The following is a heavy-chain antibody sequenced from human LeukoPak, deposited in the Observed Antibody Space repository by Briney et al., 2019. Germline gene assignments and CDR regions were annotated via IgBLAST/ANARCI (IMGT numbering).Heavy chain of an antibody. D-gene: IGHD3-22*01. V-gene: IGHV3-7*04. CDR3: ARDPYDSSWGLCYSDY. Sequence: PSETLSLTCTVSGGSITSYYWSWIRQPPGKGLEWVANIKQDGSDKYYVDSVKGRFTISRDNAKNSLYLQMNSLRAEDTAVYYCARDPYDSSWGLCYSDYWGQGNLVTVSS. J-gene: IGHJ4*02. CDR2: IKQDGSDK. CDR1: GGSITSYY.